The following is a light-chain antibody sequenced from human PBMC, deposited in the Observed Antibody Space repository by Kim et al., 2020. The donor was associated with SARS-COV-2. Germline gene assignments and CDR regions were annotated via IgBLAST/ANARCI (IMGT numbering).Light chain of an antibody. CDR3: QTWGTGIRV. CDR1: SGHSSYA. CDR2: LNSDGSH. V-gene: IGLV4-69*01. Sequence: QPVLTQSPSASASLGASVKLTCTLSSGHSSYAIAWHQQQPEKGPRYLMKLNSDGSHSKGDGIPDRFSGSSSGAERYLTISSLQSEDEADYCCQTWGTGIRVFGGGTQLTVL. J-gene: IGLJ3*02.